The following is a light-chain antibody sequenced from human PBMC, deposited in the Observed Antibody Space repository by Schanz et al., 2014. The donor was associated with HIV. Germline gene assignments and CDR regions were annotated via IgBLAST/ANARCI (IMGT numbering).Light chain of an antibody. CDR3: LQYNDDVYT. Sequence: EIVMTQSPATLSVSPGERATLSCRASQSVSSSYLAWYQQKSGQAPRLLIYDASYRAFGIPARFSGSGSGTHFTLTISSLQSDDFATYYCLQYNDDVYTFGQGTKLEIK. J-gene: IGKJ2*01. V-gene: IGKV3D-15*01. CDR1: QSVSSS. CDR2: DAS.